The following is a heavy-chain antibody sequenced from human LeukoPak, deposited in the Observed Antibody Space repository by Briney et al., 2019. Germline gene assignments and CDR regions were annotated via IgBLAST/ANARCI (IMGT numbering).Heavy chain of an antibody. Sequence: SETLSLTCTVSGGSISSSSYYWGWIRQPPGKGLEWIGGIYYSGSTYYNPSLKSRVTISVDTSKNQFSLKLSSVTAADTAVYYCARDKAPRYCSSTSCYKYNWFDPWGQGTLVTVSS. CDR2: IYYSGST. V-gene: IGHV4-39*07. J-gene: IGHJ5*02. CDR3: ARDKAPRYCSSTSCYKYNWFDP. CDR1: GGSISSSSYY. D-gene: IGHD2-2*02.